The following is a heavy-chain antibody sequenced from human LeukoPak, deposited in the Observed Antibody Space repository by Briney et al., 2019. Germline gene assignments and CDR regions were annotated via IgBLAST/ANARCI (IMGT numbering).Heavy chain of an antibody. Sequence: PGGSLRLSCAASGFTFSSYGMHWVRQAPGKGLEWVAFIRYDGSNKYYADSVKGRFTISRDNSKNTLYLQMNSLRAEDAAVYYCANTAGAGVAARPREYFQHWGQGTLVTVSS. V-gene: IGHV3-30*02. CDR1: GFTFSSYG. CDR3: ANTAGAGVAARPREYFQH. J-gene: IGHJ1*01. CDR2: IRYDGSNK. D-gene: IGHD6-6*01.